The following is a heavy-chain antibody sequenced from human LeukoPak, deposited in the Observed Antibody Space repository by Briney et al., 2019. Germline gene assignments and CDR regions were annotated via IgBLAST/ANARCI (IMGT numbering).Heavy chain of an antibody. D-gene: IGHD3-22*01. J-gene: IGHJ4*02. CDR3: ASCLYYYDSSGYPSLDY. CDR1: GFTVSSNY. CDR2: IYSGGST. V-gene: IGHV3-53*01. Sequence: PGGSPRLSCAASGFTVSSNYMSWVRQAPGKGLEWVSVIYSGGSTYYTDSVKGRFTISRDNSKNTLYLQMNSLRAEDTAVYYCASCLYYYDSSGYPSLDYWGQGTLVTVSS.